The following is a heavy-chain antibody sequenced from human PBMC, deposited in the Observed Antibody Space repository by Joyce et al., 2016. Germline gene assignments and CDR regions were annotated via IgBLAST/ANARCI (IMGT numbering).Heavy chain of an antibody. V-gene: IGHV4-4*02. CDR3: ATDPYGDYFDH. D-gene: IGHD4-17*01. Sequence: QVQLQESGPGLVKPSGTLSLTCAVSGGSISSNWWSWVRQPPGKGLEWIGEIYHSGRTNYSPSLKSRVTMSVDKSKNQFSLKLTSVTAADTAVYFCATDPYGDYFDHWGQGALVTVSS. J-gene: IGHJ4*02. CDR1: GGSISSNW. CDR2: IYHSGRT.